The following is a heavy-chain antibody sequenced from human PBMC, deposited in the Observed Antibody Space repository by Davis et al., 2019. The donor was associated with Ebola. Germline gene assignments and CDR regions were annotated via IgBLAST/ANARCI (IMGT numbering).Heavy chain of an antibody. V-gene: IGHV1-46*01. Sequence: AASVKVSCKASGYTFTSYYMHWVRQAPGQGLEWMGIINPSGGSTSYAQKFQGRVTMTRDTSTSTVYMELSSLRSEDTAVYYCATFGQQLVRFGAPPPFDPWGQGTLVTVSS. J-gene: IGHJ5*02. CDR3: ATFGQQLVRFGAPPPFDP. CDR2: INPSGGST. CDR1: GYTFTSYY. D-gene: IGHD6-13*01.